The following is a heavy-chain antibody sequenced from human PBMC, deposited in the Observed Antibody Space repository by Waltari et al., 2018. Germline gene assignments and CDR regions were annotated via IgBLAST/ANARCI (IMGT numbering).Heavy chain of an antibody. V-gene: IGHV3-21*01. CDR1: GFMFSAYS. J-gene: IGHJ6*02. CDR2: ISASTSYI. CDR3: AKDNFGMDV. Sequence: EPHLVESGGGLVKPGGSLRPSCEASGFMFSAYSMNWVRQAPGKGLEWVSSISASTSYIYYAASVEGRFTISRDNARNSLFLQMNSLRAEDTAVYYCAKDNFGMDVWGQGTTVTVS. D-gene: IGHD3-16*01.